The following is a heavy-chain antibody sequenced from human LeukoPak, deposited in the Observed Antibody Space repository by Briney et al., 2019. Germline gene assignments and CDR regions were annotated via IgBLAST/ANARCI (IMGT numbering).Heavy chain of an antibody. V-gene: IGHV3-23*01. D-gene: IGHD6-13*01. CDR2: ISSNGGST. J-gene: IGHJ4*02. CDR3: ARHHRLAAAFDY. CDR1: GFTFTSYA. Sequence: GGSLRLSSAASGFTFTSYAMTWVRQAPGKGLEWVSIISSNGGSTYYADSVKGRFTISRDNSKNTVYLQMNSLRAEDTALYYCARHHRLAAAFDYWGQGALVTASS.